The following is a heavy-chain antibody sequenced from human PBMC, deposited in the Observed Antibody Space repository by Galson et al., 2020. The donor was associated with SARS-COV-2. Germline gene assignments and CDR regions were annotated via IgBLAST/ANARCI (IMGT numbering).Heavy chain of an antibody. J-gene: IGHJ6*02. CDR3: ARIGVEQLLVHDYYYGMDV. V-gene: IGHV2-70*01. CDR2: IDWDDDK. Sequence: SGPTLVKPTQTLTLTCTFSGFSLSTSGMCVSWIRQPPGKALEWLALIDWDDDKYYSTSLKTRLTISKDTSNNKVVLTMTNMDPVDTATYYCARIGVEQLLVHDYYYGMDVWGQGTTVTVSS. CDR1: GFSLSTSGMC. D-gene: IGHD6-13*01.